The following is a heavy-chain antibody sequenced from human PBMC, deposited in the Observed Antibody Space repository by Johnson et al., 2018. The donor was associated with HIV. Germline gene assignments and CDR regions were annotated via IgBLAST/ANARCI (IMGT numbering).Heavy chain of an antibody. CDR1: GFTFTNAY. V-gene: IGHV3-15*01. CDR3: TASTGNGGFDI. J-gene: IGHJ3*02. Sequence: EVQLVESGGGLVNPGGSLRLSCAASGFTFTNAYMSWVRQAPGKGLEWVGRLTNKADGGTTDYTAPVKGRFTISGDDSNNTLYLQMNSLKTEDTAVYYCTASTGNGGFDIWGQGTMVTVSS. D-gene: IGHD2-15*01. CDR2: LTNKADGGTT.